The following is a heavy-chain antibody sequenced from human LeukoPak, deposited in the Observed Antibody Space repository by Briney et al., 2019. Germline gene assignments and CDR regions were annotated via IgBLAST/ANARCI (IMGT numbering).Heavy chain of an antibody. D-gene: IGHD1-26*01. CDR3: ARDSVSSGSYDY. Sequence: PGRSLRLSCAASGFTFSSYAMHWVRQAPGKGLEWVAAISFDGSNEYYADSVKGRFTISRDNSKNTLYLQMNSLRAEDTAVYYCARDSVSSGSYDYWGQGTLVTVSS. V-gene: IGHV3-30*14. J-gene: IGHJ4*02. CDR2: ISFDGSNE. CDR1: GFTFSSYA.